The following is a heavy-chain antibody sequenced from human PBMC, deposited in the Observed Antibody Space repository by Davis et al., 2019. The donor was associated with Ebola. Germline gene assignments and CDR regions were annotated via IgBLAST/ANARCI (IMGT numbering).Heavy chain of an antibody. Sequence: SVKVSCKAFGFTFTTSAMQWVRQARGQRLEWMGSIVVGSVTTNYAQKFQGRVTMTRDMSTSTAYMELSSLRFEDTAMYYCAASAGTVGKFDFWGQGTLVTVSS. D-gene: IGHD1-14*01. CDR3: AASAGTVGKFDF. CDR1: GFTFTTSA. J-gene: IGHJ4*02. CDR2: IVVGSVTT. V-gene: IGHV1-58*02.